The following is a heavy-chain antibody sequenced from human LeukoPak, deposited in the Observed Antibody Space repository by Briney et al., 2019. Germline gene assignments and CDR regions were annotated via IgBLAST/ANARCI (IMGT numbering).Heavy chain of an antibody. V-gene: IGHV3-7*01. CDR2: IKQDGSEK. CDR3: ARIYSGSSRAFDI. CDR1: GFTFSSYW. D-gene: IGHD1-26*01. Sequence: GGSLRLSCAAPGFTFSSYWMSWVRQAPGKGLEWVANIKQDGSEKYYVDSVKGRFTISRDNAKNSLYLQMNSLRAEDTAVYYCARIYSGSSRAFDIWGQGTMVTVSS. J-gene: IGHJ3*02.